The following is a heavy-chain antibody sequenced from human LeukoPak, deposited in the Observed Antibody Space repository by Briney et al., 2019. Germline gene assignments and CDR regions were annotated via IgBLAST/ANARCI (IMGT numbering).Heavy chain of an antibody. D-gene: IGHD5-18*01. CDR2: ISSSSSYT. CDR1: GFTFSDYY. V-gene: IGHV3-11*03. CDR3: ARTRGYGYGYVY. J-gene: IGHJ4*02. Sequence: PGGSLRLSCAASGFTFSDYYMSWIRQAPGKGLEWVSYISSSSSYTNYADSVKGRFTISRDNAKNSLYLQMNSLRAEDTAVYYCARTRGYGYGYVYWGQGTLVTVSS.